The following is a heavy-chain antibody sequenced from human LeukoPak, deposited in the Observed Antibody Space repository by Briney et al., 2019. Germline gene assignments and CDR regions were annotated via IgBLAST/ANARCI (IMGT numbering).Heavy chain of an antibody. D-gene: IGHD5-18*01. CDR2: INPNSGGT. CDR3: ARGYSYGGVRGGNDY. V-gene: IGHV1-2*02. CDR1: GYTFTGYY. J-gene: IGHJ4*02. Sequence: GASVKVSCKASGYTFTGYYMHWVRQAPGQGLEWMGWINPNSGGTNYAQKFQGRVTMTRDTSISTAYMELSRLRSDDTAVYYCARGYSYGGVRGGNDYWGQGTLVTVSS.